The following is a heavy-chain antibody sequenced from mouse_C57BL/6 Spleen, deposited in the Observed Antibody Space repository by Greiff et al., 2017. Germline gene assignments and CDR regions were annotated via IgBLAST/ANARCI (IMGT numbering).Heavy chain of an antibody. V-gene: IGHV1-82*01. CDR2: IYPGDGDT. J-gene: IGHJ3*01. CDR1: GYAFSSSW. CDR3: ARRLYDYDWFAY. Sequence: VQLQQSGPELVKPGASVKISCKASGYAFSSSWMNWVKQRPGKGLEWIGRIYPGDGDTNYNGKFKGKATLTADKSSSTAYMQLSSLTSEDSAVYFCARRLYDYDWFAYWGQGTLVTVSA. D-gene: IGHD2-4*01.